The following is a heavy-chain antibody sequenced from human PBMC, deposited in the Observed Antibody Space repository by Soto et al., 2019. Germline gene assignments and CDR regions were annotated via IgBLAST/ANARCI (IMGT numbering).Heavy chain of an antibody. D-gene: IGHD2-15*01. CDR3: ARDYSRYYGMDV. J-gene: IGHJ6*02. Sequence: GGSLRLSCAASGFTFSNYGMHWVRQAPGKGLESVAVIWYDGSNKYYADSVKGRFTISRDNSKNTMYLQVNSLRAEDTAVHYCARDYSRYYGMDVWGQGTTVTVSS. V-gene: IGHV3-33*01. CDR2: IWYDGSNK. CDR1: GFTFSNYG.